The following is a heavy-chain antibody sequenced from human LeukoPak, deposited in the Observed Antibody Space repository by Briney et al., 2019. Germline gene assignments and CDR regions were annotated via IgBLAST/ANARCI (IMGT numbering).Heavy chain of an antibody. D-gene: IGHD3-22*01. CDR3: ARDSVYDSSGYYVDY. CDR2: ITSDGSST. J-gene: IGHJ4*02. CDR1: GFTFSSYC. V-gene: IGHV3-74*01. Sequence: PGGALRLSCAASGFTFSSYCMHWIRQAPGKALMWVSRITSDGSSTSYADSVKGRFTISRDNAKKTLYLQMNSLRAEDTAVYYCARDSVYDSSGYYVDYWGQGTLVTVSS.